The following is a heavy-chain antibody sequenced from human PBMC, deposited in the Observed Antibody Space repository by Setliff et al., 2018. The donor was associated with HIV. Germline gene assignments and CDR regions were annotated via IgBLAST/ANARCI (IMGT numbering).Heavy chain of an antibody. V-gene: IGHV4-31*03. CDR2: IYYSGNT. D-gene: IGHD3-10*01. Sequence: SETLSLTCTVSGDSITSGGYYWTWIRQHPGKGLEWMGHIYYSGNTYYNPSLESRVTISVDVYENQFSLNLSAVTAADTAVYYCARAPFYYGSGSYQTFDYWGQGTLVTVSS. J-gene: IGHJ4*02. CDR3: ARAPFYYGSGSYQTFDY. CDR1: GDSITSGGYY.